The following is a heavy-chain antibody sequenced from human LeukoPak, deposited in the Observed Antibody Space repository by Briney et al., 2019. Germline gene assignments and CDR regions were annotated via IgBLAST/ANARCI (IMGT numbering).Heavy chain of an antibody. Sequence: PGGSLRGSRAASGFTFSNYAMSWVRQAPGKGLEWVSSISVSGGSTDYADSVKGRFTISRDNSKNTLYLQINSLRAEDTAVYYCAKRRGSNWDRAFDIWGQGTMVTVSS. J-gene: IGHJ3*02. CDR2: ISVSGGST. D-gene: IGHD6-13*01. CDR1: GFTFSNYA. V-gene: IGHV3-23*01. CDR3: AKRRGSNWDRAFDI.